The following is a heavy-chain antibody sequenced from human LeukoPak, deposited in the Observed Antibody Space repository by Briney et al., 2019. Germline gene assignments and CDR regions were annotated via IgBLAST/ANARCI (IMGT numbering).Heavy chain of an antibody. CDR3: ARLVYSGTSRYFDY. CDR1: GGSIRSSGYY. Sequence: SETLSLTCTVSGGSIRSSGYYWGWIRQPPGEGLEWIASIDYGGSTYYNPSLKSRSTVSVDTSKNQFSLKLSSVTAADTAVYYCARLVYSGTSRYFDYWGQGTLVAVSS. V-gene: IGHV4-39*01. CDR2: IDYGGST. D-gene: IGHD5-12*01. J-gene: IGHJ4*02.